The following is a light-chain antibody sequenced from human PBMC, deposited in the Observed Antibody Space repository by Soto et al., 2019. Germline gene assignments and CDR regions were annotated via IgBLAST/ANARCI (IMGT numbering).Light chain of an antibody. J-gene: IGKJ1*01. CDR2: GAS. CDR1: QSVSSSY. Sequence: EIVLTQSPGTLSLSPGERATLSCRVSQSVSSSYLAWYQQKPGQAPRLLIYGASSRATGIPDRFSGSGSGTDFILTISRLEPEDFAVYYCQQYGSSRTFGQGTKVAIK. CDR3: QQYGSSRT. V-gene: IGKV3-20*01.